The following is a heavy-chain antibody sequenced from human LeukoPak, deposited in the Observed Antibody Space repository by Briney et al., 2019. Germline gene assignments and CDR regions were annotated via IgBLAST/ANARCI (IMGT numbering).Heavy chain of an antibody. CDR2: INPNSGGT. J-gene: IGHJ4*02. V-gene: IGHV1-2*02. CDR1: GYTFTGYY. Sequence: GESLKISCKGSGYTFTGYYMHWVRQAPGQGLEWMGWINPNSGGTNYAQKFQGRVTMTRDTSISTAYMELSRLRSDDTAVYHCARDPYGDYVWLDYWGQGTLVTVS. CDR3: ARDPYGDYVWLDY. D-gene: IGHD4-17*01.